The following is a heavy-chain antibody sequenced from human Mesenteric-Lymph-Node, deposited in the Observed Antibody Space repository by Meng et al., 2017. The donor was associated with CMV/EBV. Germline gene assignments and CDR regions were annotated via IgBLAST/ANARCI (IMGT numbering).Heavy chain of an antibody. CDR3: AGWRGVTATSWLDY. V-gene: IGHV1-69*06. CDR1: GDTLSYA. CDR2: IIPILGTA. Sequence: SGDTLSYAIHWVRPAPGQGLEWMGGIIPILGTATYAQKFQGRVTITADKSTNTAYMELSSLKSEDTAVYYCAGWRGVTATSWLDYWGQGTLVTVSS. J-gene: IGHJ4*02. D-gene: IGHD2-21*02.